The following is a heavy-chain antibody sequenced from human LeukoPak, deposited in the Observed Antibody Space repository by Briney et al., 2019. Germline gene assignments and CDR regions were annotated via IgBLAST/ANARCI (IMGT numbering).Heavy chain of an antibody. Sequence: SETLSLTCTVSGGSISSYYWSWIRQPPGKGLEWIGYIYYSGSTNYNPSLESRVTISVDTSKNQFSLKLSSVTAADTAVYYCARAGYGSGISAFDIWGEGTVDPVSS. D-gene: IGHD3-10*01. CDR2: IYYSGST. J-gene: IGHJ3*02. CDR3: ARAGYGSGISAFDI. CDR1: GGSISSYY. V-gene: IGHV4-59*01.